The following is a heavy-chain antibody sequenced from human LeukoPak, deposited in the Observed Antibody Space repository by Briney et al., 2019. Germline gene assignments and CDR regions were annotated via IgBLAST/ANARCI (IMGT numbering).Heavy chain of an antibody. CDR1: GGSISSSSYY. CDR3: TRSAYSGYDLYYFDY. V-gene: IGHV4-39*07. CDR2: IYYSGST. J-gene: IGHJ4*02. Sequence: SETLSLTCTVSGGSISSSSYYWGWSRQPPGKGLEWIGSIYYSGSTYYNPSLKSRVTVSVDTSKNQFSLKLSSVTAADTAVYYCTRSAYSGYDLYYFDYWGQGTLVTVSS. D-gene: IGHD5-12*01.